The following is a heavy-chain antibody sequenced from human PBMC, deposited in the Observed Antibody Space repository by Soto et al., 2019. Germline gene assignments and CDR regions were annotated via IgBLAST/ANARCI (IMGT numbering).Heavy chain of an antibody. CDR1: GYTFTSYY. CDR2: INPSGGST. CDR3: AREWLRFFGRVESGRGGAFDI. Sequence: QVQLVQSGAEVKKPGASVKVSCKASGYTFTSYYMHWVRQAPGQGLEWMGIINPSGGSTSYAQKFQGRVTMTRDTSTSTVYMELSSLRSEDTAVYYCAREWLRFFGRVESGRGGAFDIWGQGTMVTVSS. J-gene: IGHJ3*02. D-gene: IGHD5-12*01. V-gene: IGHV1-46*01.